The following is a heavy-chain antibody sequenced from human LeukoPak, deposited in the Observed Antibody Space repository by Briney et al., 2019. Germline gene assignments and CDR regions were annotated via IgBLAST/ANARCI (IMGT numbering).Heavy chain of an antibody. CDR1: GGSFSGYY. D-gene: IGHD3-3*01. Sequence: SETLSLTCAVYGGSFSGYYWSWIRQPPGKGLEWIGEINHSGCTNYNPSLKSRVTISVDTSKNQFSLKLSSVTAADTAVYYCARGRVTYYDFWRSPFDYWGQGTLVTVSS. CDR3: ARGRVTYYDFWRSPFDY. CDR2: INHSGCT. J-gene: IGHJ4*02. V-gene: IGHV4-34*01.